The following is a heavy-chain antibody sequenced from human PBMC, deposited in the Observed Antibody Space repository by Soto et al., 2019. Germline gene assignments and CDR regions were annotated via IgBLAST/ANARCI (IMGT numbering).Heavy chain of an antibody. J-gene: IGHJ5*02. D-gene: IGHD2-15*01. CDR2: IYPGGSA. Sequence: EVQVVESGGGLVHPGGSLRLSCAASGFNVSSNYITWVRQAPGKGLEWVSIIYPGGSAYYADSVRGRFTISRDNSKNPQYLQMNSLGAEDTAVYYCARQSRILLRSGELEHSGFDPWGQGTLVTVSS. CDR3: ARQSRILLRSGELEHSGFDP. CDR1: GFNVSSNY. V-gene: IGHV3-66*04.